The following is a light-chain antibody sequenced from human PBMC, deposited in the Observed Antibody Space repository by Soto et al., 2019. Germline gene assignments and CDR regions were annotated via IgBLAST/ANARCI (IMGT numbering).Light chain of an antibody. CDR1: QSVLYSSNNKDY. V-gene: IGKV4-1*01. J-gene: IGKJ3*01. CDR3: QQYYTPPIT. Sequence: DIVMTQSPDSLAVSLGERATINCKSSQSVLYSSNNKDYLAWYQQKPGQPPKLLIYWASTRESGVPDRFSGSGSGTDFTLTINSLQAEDVAVYYCQQYYTPPITFGPGTKVDIK. CDR2: WAS.